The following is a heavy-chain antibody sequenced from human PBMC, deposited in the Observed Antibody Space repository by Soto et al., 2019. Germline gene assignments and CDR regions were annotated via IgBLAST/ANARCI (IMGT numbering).Heavy chain of an antibody. CDR1: GGSISSGGYY. D-gene: IGHD3-22*01. Sequence: QVQLQESGPGLVKPSQTLSLTCTVSGGSISSGGYYWSWIRQHPGKGLEWIGYIYYSGSTYYNPSLKSRVTISVDTSKNHFSLKLSSVTAADTAVYYCARESPDYYDSSGPQGYFDYWGQGTLVTVSS. V-gene: IGHV4-31*03. CDR2: IYYSGST. J-gene: IGHJ4*02. CDR3: ARESPDYYDSSGPQGYFDY.